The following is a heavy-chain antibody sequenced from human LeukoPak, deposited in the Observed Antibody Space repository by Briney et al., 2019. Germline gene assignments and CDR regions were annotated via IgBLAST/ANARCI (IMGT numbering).Heavy chain of an antibody. Sequence: GGSLRLSCAASGFTFDDYAMHWVRQAPGKGLEWISLISGDGGSTYYADSVKGRFTISRDNSKNSLYLQMNSLRTEDTALYYCAKDWEVGGGLLLFDYWGQGTLVTVSS. J-gene: IGHJ4*02. D-gene: IGHD3-22*01. CDR1: GFTFDDYA. CDR2: ISGDGGST. CDR3: AKDWEVGGGLLLFDY. V-gene: IGHV3-43*02.